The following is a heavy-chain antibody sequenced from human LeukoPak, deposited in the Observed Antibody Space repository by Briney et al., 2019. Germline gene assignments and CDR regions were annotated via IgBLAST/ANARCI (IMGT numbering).Heavy chain of an antibody. J-gene: IGHJ4*02. CDR2: IYSGGST. D-gene: IGHD6-19*01. CDR1: GFTVSSNY. Sequence: PGGSLRLSCAASGFTVSSNYMSWVRQAPGQGLEWVSVIYSGGSTYYADSVKGRFTISTDNSKTTLYLQTNSLSAEDTAVYYCARDRIAVAGSVWGQGTLVTVSS. CDR3: ARDRIAVAGSV. V-gene: IGHV3-66*02.